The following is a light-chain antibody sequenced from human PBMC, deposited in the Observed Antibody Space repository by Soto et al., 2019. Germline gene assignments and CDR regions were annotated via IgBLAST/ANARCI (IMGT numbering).Light chain of an antibody. CDR1: QSVSSSY. J-gene: IGKJ1*01. Sequence: EIVLTQSPGTLSLSPGERATLSCRASQSVSSSYLAWYQQKPGQAPRLLIYGASSRATGIPDRFSGSGSGTDFTLTISRLEPEAFAVYYCHTFGQGTKV. V-gene: IGKV3-20*01. CDR3: HT. CDR2: GAS.